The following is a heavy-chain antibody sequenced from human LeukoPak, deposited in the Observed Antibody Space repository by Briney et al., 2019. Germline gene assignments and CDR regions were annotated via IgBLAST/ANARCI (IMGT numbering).Heavy chain of an antibody. D-gene: IGHD5-18*01. V-gene: IGHV3-11*05. Sequence: GRFTISRDNAKKSLYLQMSSLRAEDTAVYYCARDPGGYSYGYYFDNWGQGTLVTVSS. CDR3: ARDPGGYSYGYYFDN. J-gene: IGHJ4*02.